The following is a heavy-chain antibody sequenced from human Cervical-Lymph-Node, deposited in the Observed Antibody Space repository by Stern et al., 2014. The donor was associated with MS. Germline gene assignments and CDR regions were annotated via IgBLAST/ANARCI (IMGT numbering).Heavy chain of an antibody. CDR1: GFTFSSYS. CDR3: GRDSSSWYCVDY. V-gene: IGHV3-21*01. J-gene: IGHJ4*02. CDR2: ISSSSSYI. Sequence: EVQLVESGGGLVKPGGSLRLSCAASGFTFSSYSMNWVRQAPGKGLEWVSSISSSSSYIYYADSVKGRFTISRDNAKNSLYLQMNSLRAEDTAVYYCGRDSSSWYCVDYWGQGTLVTVSS. D-gene: IGHD6-13*01.